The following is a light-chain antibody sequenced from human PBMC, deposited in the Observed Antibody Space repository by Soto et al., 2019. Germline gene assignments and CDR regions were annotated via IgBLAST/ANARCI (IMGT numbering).Light chain of an antibody. V-gene: IGKV1-17*01. CDR1: QDIGND. Sequence: IQMTQSPSSLSASVRDRVTITCRASQDIGNDLGWYQQKPGKAPNLLIYAASSLESGVPSRFSATVSGTEFSLTITSLQPEDFATYYCQQLFDSPITFGQGTRLEI. J-gene: IGKJ5*01. CDR2: AAS. CDR3: QQLFDSPIT.